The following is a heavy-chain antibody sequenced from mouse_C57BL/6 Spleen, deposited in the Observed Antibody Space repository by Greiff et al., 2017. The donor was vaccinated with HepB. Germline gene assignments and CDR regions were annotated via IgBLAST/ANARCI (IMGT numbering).Heavy chain of an antibody. CDR1: GYSFTSYY. J-gene: IGHJ2*01. CDR2: IYPGSGNT. CDR3: ARARTLYDGYGFDY. D-gene: IGHD2-3*01. Sequence: VQLQQSGPELVKPGASVKISCKASGYSFTSYYIHWVKQRPGQGLEWIGWIYPGSGNTKYNEKFKGKATLTADTSSSTAYMQLSSLTSEDSAVYYGARARTLYDGYGFDYWGQGTTLTVSS. V-gene: IGHV1-66*01.